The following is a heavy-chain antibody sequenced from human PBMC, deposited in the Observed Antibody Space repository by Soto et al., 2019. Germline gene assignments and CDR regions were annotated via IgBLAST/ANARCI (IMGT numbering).Heavy chain of an antibody. Sequence: EEQLVQSGGGLVQPGGSLRLSCAASGFSFSSYDLFWVRQAPGKGLEYVSAVSRNGINTYYANSVKGRFTISRDNSKNIMYLQMDTLRAEDMAVYYCAITYYDFDVWGKGTTVIVSS. CDR3: AITYYDFDV. CDR2: VSRNGINT. D-gene: IGHD3-3*01. J-gene: IGHJ6*04. CDR1: GFSFSSYD. V-gene: IGHV3-64*01.